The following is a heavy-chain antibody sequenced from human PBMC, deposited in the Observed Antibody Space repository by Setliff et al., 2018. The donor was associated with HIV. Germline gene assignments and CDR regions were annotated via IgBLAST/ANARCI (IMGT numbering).Heavy chain of an antibody. J-gene: IGHJ4*02. CDR2: IIPIFGTT. CDR1: GGTFSKYA. CDR3: ARVPYSSSWSFDY. D-gene: IGHD6-13*01. Sequence: KISCKGSGGTFSKYAINWVRQAPGQGLEWMGKIIPIFGTTNYAQKFQGRVTITADKSTSTVHMEVRSLRAEDTAVYYCARVPYSSSWSFDYWGQGTLVTVSS. V-gene: IGHV1-69*06.